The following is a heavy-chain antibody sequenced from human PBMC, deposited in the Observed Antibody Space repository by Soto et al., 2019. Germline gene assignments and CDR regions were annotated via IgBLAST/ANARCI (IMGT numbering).Heavy chain of an antibody. CDR2: IKHSGLT. D-gene: IGHD2-2*01. CDR3: ASVYSTAWSPDAFYI. CDR1: GGSFNDYY. J-gene: IGHJ3*02. Sequence: LSLTCAVPGGSFNDYYWSWIRQPPGKGLEWIGEIKHSGLTNYNSSLKSRITMSVDTTKNRFSLKLSSVTAADTAVYYCASVYSTAWSPDAFYIWGQGTVVTVS. V-gene: IGHV4-34*01.